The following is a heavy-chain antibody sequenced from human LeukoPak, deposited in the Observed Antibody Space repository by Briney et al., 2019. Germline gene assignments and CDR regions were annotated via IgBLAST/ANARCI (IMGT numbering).Heavy chain of an antibody. CDR3: ARVEDGITIFGVVPTDMDV. Sequence: GGSLRLSCAASGFTFSDYYMSWIRQAPGKGLECVSYISSSGSTVYYAGSVKGRFTISRDNAKNSLYVQMNSLRAEVTAVYYCARVEDGITIFGVVPTDMDVWGKGTTVTVSS. CDR1: GFTFSDYY. CDR2: ISSSGSTV. J-gene: IGHJ6*03. V-gene: IGHV3-11*01. D-gene: IGHD3-3*01.